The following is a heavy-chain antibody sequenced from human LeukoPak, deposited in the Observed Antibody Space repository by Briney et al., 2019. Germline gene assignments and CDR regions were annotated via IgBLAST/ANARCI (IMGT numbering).Heavy chain of an antibody. CDR1: GYAFSSGYY. Sequence: PSETLSLTCAVSGYAFSSGYYWGWIRQPPGKGLEWTGSIYHSGSTYYNPSLKSRVTISVDTSKNQFSLKLNSVTAADTAVYYCARSPDCSGGSCYLTDGNWFDPGGQGTRVTVSA. D-gene: IGHD2-15*01. CDR3: ARSPDCSGGSCYLTDGNWFDP. CDR2: IYHSGST. J-gene: IGHJ5*02. V-gene: IGHV4-38-2*01.